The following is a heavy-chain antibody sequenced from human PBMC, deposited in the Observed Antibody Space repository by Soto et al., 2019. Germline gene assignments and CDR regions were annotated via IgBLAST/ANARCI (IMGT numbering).Heavy chain of an antibody. J-gene: IGHJ4*02. Sequence: GSLRLSCAASGFTFSCYSMNWVRQAPGKGLEWVSSISSSSIYLYYADSVKGRFTISTSNRKNAVYLQMTSLRAADTAVYYCARARVEDRGGRFDYCGQLNLVTVS. CDR2: ISSSSIYL. CDR3: ARARVEDRGGRFDY. V-gene: IGHV3-21*01. CDR1: GFTFSCYS. D-gene: IGHD3-10*01.